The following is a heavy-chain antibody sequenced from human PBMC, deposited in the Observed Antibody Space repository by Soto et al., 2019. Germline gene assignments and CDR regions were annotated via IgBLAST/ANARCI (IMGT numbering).Heavy chain of an antibody. CDR3: SKDGEGYSYGYFVFDY. CDR1: GFTFSSYA. CDR2: ISGSGGST. Sequence: GGSLRLSCAASGFTFSSYAMSWVRQAPGKGLEWVSAISGSGGSTYYADSVKGRFTISRDNSKNTLYLQMNSLRAEDTAVYYCSKDGEGYSYGYFVFDYWGQGALVTVSS. J-gene: IGHJ4*02. D-gene: IGHD5-18*01. V-gene: IGHV3-23*01.